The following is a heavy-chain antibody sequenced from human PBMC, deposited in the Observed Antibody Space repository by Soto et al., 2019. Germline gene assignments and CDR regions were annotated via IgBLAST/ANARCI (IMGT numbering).Heavy chain of an antibody. V-gene: IGHV3-30*03. D-gene: IGHD3-22*01. CDR2: ISYDGSHQ. CDR1: GFSFSNYG. J-gene: IGHJ4*02. CDR3: ARDRPYYYDISGYHEVFDY. Sequence: PGGSLRLSCAASGFSFSNYGMHWVRKTPGKGLEWVAVISYDGSHQFYPDSVKGRFTISRDNAKNSLYLQMNSLRAEDTAVYYCARDRPYYYDISGYHEVFDYWGQGTLVTVSS.